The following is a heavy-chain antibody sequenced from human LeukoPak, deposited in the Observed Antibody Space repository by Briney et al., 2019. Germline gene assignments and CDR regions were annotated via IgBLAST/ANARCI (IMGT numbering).Heavy chain of an antibody. J-gene: IGHJ1*01. Sequence: ASVKVSCKASGYTFTGYYMHWVRQAPGRGLEWMGWINPNSGGTNYAWKFQGRVTMTGDTSISTAYMELSSLRSEDTAVYYCARGGGSTWTQRGYFQHWGQGTLVTVSS. CDR2: INPNSGGT. D-gene: IGHD6-13*01. V-gene: IGHV1-2*02. CDR3: ARGGGSTWTQRGYFQH. CDR1: GYTFTGYY.